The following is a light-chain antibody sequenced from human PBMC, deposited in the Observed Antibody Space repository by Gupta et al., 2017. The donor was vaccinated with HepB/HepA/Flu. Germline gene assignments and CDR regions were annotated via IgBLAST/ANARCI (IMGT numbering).Light chain of an antibody. Sequence: DIQLTQSPSFLSASVGDRVTITCRASQGISSYLAWYQQKPGKVPKLLIYAASTLQSGVPSRFSGSGSGTEFTLTISSVEAEDVATYYCKQVKRNSINFGPGTKVDIK. J-gene: IGKJ3*01. CDR2: AAS. CDR3: KQVKRNSIN. CDR1: QGISSY. V-gene: IGKV1-9*01.